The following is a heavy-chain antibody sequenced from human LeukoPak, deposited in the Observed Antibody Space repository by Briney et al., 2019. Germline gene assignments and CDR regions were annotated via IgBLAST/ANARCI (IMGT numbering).Heavy chain of an antibody. D-gene: IGHD3-22*01. Sequence: GAPVKVSCKASGGTFSSYAISWVRQAPGQGLEWMGGIIPIFGTANYAQKFQGRVTITTDESTSTAYMELSSLRSEDTAVYYCARATYYYDSSGYYVVAFDIWGQGTMVTVSS. CDR3: ARATYYYDSSGYYVVAFDI. CDR1: GGTFSSYA. CDR2: IIPIFGTA. V-gene: IGHV1-69*05. J-gene: IGHJ3*02.